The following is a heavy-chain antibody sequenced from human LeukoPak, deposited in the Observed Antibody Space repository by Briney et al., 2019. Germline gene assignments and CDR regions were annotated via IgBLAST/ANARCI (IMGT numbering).Heavy chain of an antibody. V-gene: IGHV3-23*01. D-gene: IGHD3-10*01. CDR2: ISNSGGTT. Sequence: GGSLRLSCAASGFTFSSYAISWVRQAPGKGLEWVSTISNSGGTTYYADSVKGRFTISRDDSENTLYLQMNSLRAEDTAVYYCAKRVRYGSGNYHFDHWGQGTLVTVSS. CDR3: AKRVRYGSGNYHFDH. J-gene: IGHJ4*02. CDR1: GFTFSSYA.